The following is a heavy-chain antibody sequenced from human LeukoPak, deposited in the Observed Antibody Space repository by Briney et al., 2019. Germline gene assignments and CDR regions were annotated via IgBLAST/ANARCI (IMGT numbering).Heavy chain of an antibody. CDR2: IGTAGDT. D-gene: IGHD3-10*01. V-gene: IGHV3-13*01. CDR3: ARGPYYGSGSYFTSLTHYYYGMDV. J-gene: IGHJ6*02. Sequence: GGSLRLSCAASGFTFSSYDMHWVRQATGKGLEWVSAIGTAGDTYYPGSVKGRFTISRENAKNSLYLQMNSLRAGDTAVYYCARGPYYGSGSYFTSLTHYYYGMDVWGQGTTVTVSS. CDR1: GFTFSSYD.